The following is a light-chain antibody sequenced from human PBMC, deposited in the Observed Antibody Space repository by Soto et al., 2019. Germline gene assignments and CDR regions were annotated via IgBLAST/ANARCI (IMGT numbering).Light chain of an antibody. CDR2: KTS. CDR3: QYYNDYCWT. CDR1: QTISSW. Sequence: DIQLTQSPSTLSASVGDRVTITCRASQTISSWLAWYQQKPGKAPNLLIYKTSNLESGVPSRFSGSGSGTAFTLTISSLQPDDFATYYCQYYNDYCWTFGQRTKVEIK. V-gene: IGKV1-5*03. J-gene: IGKJ1*01.